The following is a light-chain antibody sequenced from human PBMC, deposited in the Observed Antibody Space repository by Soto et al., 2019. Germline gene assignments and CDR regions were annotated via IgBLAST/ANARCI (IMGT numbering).Light chain of an antibody. CDR2: EVS. J-gene: IGLJ1*01. CDR1: SSDVGGYNY. Sequence: QSALTQFASVSGSPGQSITISCTGTSSDVGGYNYVSWYQQHTGKAPKLMIFEVSNRPSGVSSRFSGSKSGNTASLTISGLQAEDEADYYCSSYTSSSTLGVFGTGTKLTVL. V-gene: IGLV2-14*01. CDR3: SSYTSSSTLGV.